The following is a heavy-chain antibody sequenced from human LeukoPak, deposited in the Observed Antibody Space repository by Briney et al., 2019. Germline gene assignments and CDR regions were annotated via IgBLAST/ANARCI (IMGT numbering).Heavy chain of an antibody. CDR3: ARADDNGADGTFWSSLDY. CDR1: GGPFGVYS. D-gene: IGHD1-1*01. Sequence: SETLSLTCVVYGGPFGVYSWSWIRNPPGRGLEGMGEINNSGSANYNTSLTSLVIISVDTSKKHFSLSLSAVTAPDTALYYCARADDNGADGTFWSSLDYWGQGTLVTVSS. V-gene: IGHV4-34*01. J-gene: IGHJ4*02. CDR2: INNSGSA.